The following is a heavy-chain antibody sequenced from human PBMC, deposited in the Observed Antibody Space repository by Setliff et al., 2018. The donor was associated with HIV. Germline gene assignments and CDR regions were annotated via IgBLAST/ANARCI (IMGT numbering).Heavy chain of an antibody. CDR3: ARGYKWRGTRGALNWFDP. CDR2: IDDSGSI. J-gene: IGHJ5*02. CDR1: TESLTRYD. D-gene: IGHD3-10*01. Sequence: SETLSLTCAVYTESLTRYDWAWIRQSPEKGLEWIGEIDDSGSIIYNPSLQSRVTMSVDTSKNQFSLKLSSVTAADTAVYYCARGYKWRGTRGALNWFDPWGQGTLVTVSS. V-gene: IGHV4-34*01.